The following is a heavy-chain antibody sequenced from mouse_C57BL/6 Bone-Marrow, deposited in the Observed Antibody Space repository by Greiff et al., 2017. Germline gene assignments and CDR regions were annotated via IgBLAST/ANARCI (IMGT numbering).Heavy chain of an antibody. J-gene: IGHJ3*01. CDR2: IDPSDSYT. Sequence: QVQLQQPGAELVMPGASVKLSCKASGYTFTSYWMHWVKQRPGQGLEWIGEIDPSDSYTNYNQKFKGKFTLTVDKSSSTSYMQLSSLTSEDSAVYYCARDGYDVDWFAYWGQGTLVTVSA. CDR3: ARDGYDVDWFAY. D-gene: IGHD2-2*01. CDR1: GYTFTSYW. V-gene: IGHV1-69*01.